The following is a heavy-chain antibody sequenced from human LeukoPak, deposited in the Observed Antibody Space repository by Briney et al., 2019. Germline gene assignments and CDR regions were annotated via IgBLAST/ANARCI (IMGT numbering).Heavy chain of an antibody. J-gene: IGHJ4*02. Sequence: ASVKVPCNASGYTFTSYGISWVRQPPGQGLEWMGWISAYNGNTNYAQNLQGRVTMTPDTSTSTAYMELRSLRSDDTAVYYCAGDSQHYNDSSGYSPLRDYWGQGTLVTVSS. D-gene: IGHD3-22*01. V-gene: IGHV1-18*01. CDR1: GYTFTSYG. CDR2: ISAYNGNT. CDR3: AGDSQHYNDSSGYSPLRDY.